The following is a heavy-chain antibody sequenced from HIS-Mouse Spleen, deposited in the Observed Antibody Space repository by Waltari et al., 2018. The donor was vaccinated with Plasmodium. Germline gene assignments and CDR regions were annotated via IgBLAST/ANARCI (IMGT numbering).Heavy chain of an antibody. CDR3: ARVPYYYDSSGYGMGWFDP. Sequence: QLQLQESGPGLVKPSETLSLTCTVSGGSISSSSSSWGRIRQPPGKGREWIGSIYYSGSTHYNPSLKSRVTIAVDTSKNQFSLKLSSVTAADTAVYYCARVPYYYDSSGYGMGWFDPWGQGTLVTVSS. D-gene: IGHD3-22*01. V-gene: IGHV4-39*07. J-gene: IGHJ5*02. CDR2: IYYSGST. CDR1: GGSISSSSSS.